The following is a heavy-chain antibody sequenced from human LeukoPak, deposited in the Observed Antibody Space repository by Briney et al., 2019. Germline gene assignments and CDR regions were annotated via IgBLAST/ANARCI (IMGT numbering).Heavy chain of an antibody. CDR2: IYTSGST. J-gene: IGHJ6*03. D-gene: IGHD1-26*01. V-gene: IGHV4-4*09. CDR1: GDSMNGLS. CDR3: ARRLVGATRSYYYYYMDV. Sequence: SETLSLTCTVSGDSMNGLSWSWIRQPPGKGLEWIGYIYTSGSTNYNPSLKSRVTISVDTSKNQFSLKLSSVTAADTAVYYCARRLVGATRSYYYYYMDVWGKGTTVTVSS.